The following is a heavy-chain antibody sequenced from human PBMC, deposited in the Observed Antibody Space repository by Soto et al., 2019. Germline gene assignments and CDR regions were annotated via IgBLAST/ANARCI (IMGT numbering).Heavy chain of an antibody. V-gene: IGHV1-69*01. Sequence: QVQLVQSGAEMMKSGSSVKVSCKVSGGSFNTSGIGWGRQAPGKGLEWMCEIIPLLGTPNYAQRFQGRVRITADESTTTAYIELSSLRSEDSAGYDCARVPVPMTYGGGVFDAWGQGTLVIVSS. CDR2: IIPLLGTP. CDR3: ARVPVPMTYGGGVFDA. D-gene: IGHD3-16*01. J-gene: IGHJ4*02. CDR1: GGSFNTSG.